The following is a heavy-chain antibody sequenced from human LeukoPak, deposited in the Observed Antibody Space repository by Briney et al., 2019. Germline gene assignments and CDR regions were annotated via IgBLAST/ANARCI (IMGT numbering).Heavy chain of an antibody. CDR3: ARWDPAGPLYYGMDV. D-gene: IGHD1-26*01. Sequence: PSETLSLTCAVYGGSFSGYYWSWIRQPPGKGLEWIGEINHSGSTNYNPSLKSRVTISVDTSKNQFSLKLSSVTAADTAVYYCARWDPAGPLYYGMDVWGQGTTVTVSS. J-gene: IGHJ6*02. CDR2: INHSGST. CDR1: GGSFSGYY. V-gene: IGHV4-34*01.